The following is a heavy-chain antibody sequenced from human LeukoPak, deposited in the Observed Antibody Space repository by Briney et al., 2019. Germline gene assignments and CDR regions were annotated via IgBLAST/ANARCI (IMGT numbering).Heavy chain of an antibody. CDR2: IYYSGST. Sequence: SETLSLTYTVSGGSISSYYWSWIRQPPGKGLEWIGYIYYSGSTNYNPSLKSRVTISVDTSKNQFSLKLSSVTAADTAVYYCARQQLSQLYYFDYWGQGTLVTVSS. CDR1: GGSISSYY. V-gene: IGHV4-59*01. CDR3: ARQQLSQLYYFDY. D-gene: IGHD6-13*01. J-gene: IGHJ4*02.